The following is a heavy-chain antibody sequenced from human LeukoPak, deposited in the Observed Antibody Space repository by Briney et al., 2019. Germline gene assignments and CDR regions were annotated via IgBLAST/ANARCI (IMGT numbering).Heavy chain of an antibody. Sequence: GGSLRLSCAASGFTFSSYAMHWVRQAPGKGLEWVAVLSYDGSNKYYADSVKGRFTISRDNSKNTLYLQMNSLRAEDTAVYYCASARYSSGWSNPFDHWGQGTLVTVSS. CDR1: GFTFSSYA. CDR3: ASARYSSGWSNPFDH. D-gene: IGHD6-19*01. J-gene: IGHJ4*02. V-gene: IGHV3-30-3*01. CDR2: LSYDGSNK.